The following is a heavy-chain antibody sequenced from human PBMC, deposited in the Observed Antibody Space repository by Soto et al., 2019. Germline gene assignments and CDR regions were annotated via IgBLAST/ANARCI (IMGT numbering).Heavy chain of an antibody. CDR2: IYYSGST. CDR3: ARSPRSIAAGGIDF. Sequence: PSETLSLTCTVSGGSISSGDYYWSWIRQHPGKGLEWIGYIYYSGSTYYNPSLKSRVTISVDTSKNQFSLKLSSVTAADTAVYYCARSPRSIAAGGIDFWGQGILVTVSS. V-gene: IGHV4-31*03. J-gene: IGHJ4*01. D-gene: IGHD6-13*01. CDR1: GGSISSGDYY.